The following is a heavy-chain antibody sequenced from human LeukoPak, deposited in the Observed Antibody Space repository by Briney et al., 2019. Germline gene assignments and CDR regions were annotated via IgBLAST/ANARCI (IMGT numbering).Heavy chain of an antibody. CDR1: GDSVSSNSAA. J-gene: IGHJ6*02. D-gene: IGHD2-15*01. CDR3: ARDRCSSGSCYSGYYYYGMDV. CDR2: TYYRSKWYN. V-gene: IGHV6-1*01. Sequence: SQTLSLTCAISGDSVSSNSAAWNWIRQSPSRGLEWLGRTYYRSKWYNDYAVSVKSRITINPDTSKNQFSLQLNSVTPEDTAVYYCARDRCSSGSCYSGYYYYGMDVWGQGTTVTVSS.